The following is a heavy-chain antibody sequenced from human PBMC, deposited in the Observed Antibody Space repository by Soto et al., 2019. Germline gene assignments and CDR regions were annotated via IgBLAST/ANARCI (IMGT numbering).Heavy chain of an antibody. CDR3: AREGGNRHYYYVMDV. Sequence: QVQLQQSGPGLAKPSQTLSLTCAISGDSVSSNSAAWNWSRQSPSSGLEWLGMTYYRSKWYNDYAVSVKSRITIHPDPSKHQVSLQLNSMTPEDTAVYYCAREGGNRHYYYVMDVWGQGTTVTV. CDR1: GDSVSSNSAA. CDR2: TYYRSKWYN. J-gene: IGHJ6*02. V-gene: IGHV6-1*01. D-gene: IGHD1-26*01.